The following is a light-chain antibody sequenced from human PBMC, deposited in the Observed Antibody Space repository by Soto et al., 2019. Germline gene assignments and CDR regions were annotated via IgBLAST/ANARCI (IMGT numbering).Light chain of an antibody. CDR2: GVF. CDR3: QHCDIWPWT. CDR1: QTVSSH. J-gene: IGKJ1*01. V-gene: IGKV3D-15*01. Sequence: EVVMTQSPVTLSVSLGQRATLSCRASQTVSSHIAWYQQKPGQAPSLLISGVFVRATGIPGRFSGSGSGTEFTLTIGSLQTSDFPTYYGQHCDIWPWTFSQGTNVV.